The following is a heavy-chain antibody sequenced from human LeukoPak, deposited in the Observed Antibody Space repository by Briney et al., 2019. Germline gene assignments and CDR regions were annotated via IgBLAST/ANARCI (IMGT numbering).Heavy chain of an antibody. CDR2: IRYDGSNK. CDR3: AKDRGYSSGWYAGGVDY. J-gene: IGHJ4*02. V-gene: IGHV3-30*02. Sequence: GSLRLSCAASGFTFSSYGMHWVRQAPGKGLEWVAFIRYDGSNKYYADSVKGRFTISRDNSKNTLYLQMNSLRAEDTAAYYRAKDRGYSSGWYAGGVDYWGQGTLVTVSS. CDR1: GFTFSSYG. D-gene: IGHD6-19*01.